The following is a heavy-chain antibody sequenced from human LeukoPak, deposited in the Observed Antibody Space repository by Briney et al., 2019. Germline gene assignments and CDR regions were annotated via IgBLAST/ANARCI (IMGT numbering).Heavy chain of an antibody. V-gene: IGHV3-48*03. CDR2: ISSSGSTI. CDR3: ARRIAVANDY. CDR1: GFTFSSYE. Sequence: GGSLRLSCAASGFTFSSYEMNWVRQAPGKGLEWVSYISSSGSTIYYADSVKGRFTISRDNAKNSLYLQMNSLRAEDTAVCYCARRIAVANDYWGQGTLVTVSS. J-gene: IGHJ4*02. D-gene: IGHD6-19*01.